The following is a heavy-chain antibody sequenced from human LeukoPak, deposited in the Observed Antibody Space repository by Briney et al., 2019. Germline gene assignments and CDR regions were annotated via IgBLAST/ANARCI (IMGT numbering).Heavy chain of an antibody. Sequence: GGSLRLSCAAFGFIFSDYYMTRVRQAPGKGLEWVSFISYTRSTIYYADSVKGRFTISRDNAQNSLYLQMNSLTVEDAAVYYCARGRVAAAGTKWYFDLWGRGSLVTVSS. D-gene: IGHD6-13*01. CDR2: ISYTRSTI. CDR3: ARGRVAAAGTKWYFDL. CDR1: GFIFSDYY. V-gene: IGHV3-11*01. J-gene: IGHJ2*01.